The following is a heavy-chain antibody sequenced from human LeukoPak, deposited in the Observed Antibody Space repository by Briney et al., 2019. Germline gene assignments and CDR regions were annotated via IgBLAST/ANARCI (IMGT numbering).Heavy chain of an antibody. CDR3: ARDKVEWELLRCIDY. D-gene: IGHD1-26*01. V-gene: IGHV1-2*02. CDR1: GYTFTGYY. J-gene: IGHJ4*02. CDR2: INPNSGGT. Sequence: ASVKVSCKASGYTFTGYYMHWLRQAPGQWLEWMGWINPNSGGTNYAQKFQGRVTMTRDTSISTAYMELSRLRSDDTAVYYCARDKVEWELLRCIDYWGQGTRVTVSS.